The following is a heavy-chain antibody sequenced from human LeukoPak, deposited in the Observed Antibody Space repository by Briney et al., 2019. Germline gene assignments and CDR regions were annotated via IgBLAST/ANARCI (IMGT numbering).Heavy chain of an antibody. CDR2: IKTDGADK. J-gene: IGHJ4*02. V-gene: IGHV3-7*03. Sequence: GGSLRLSCVASGFTFSADWMSWVRQVPGKGLEWVANIKTDGADKYYVDSVKGRFTISRDNSKNTLYLQMNSLRAEDTAVYYCAKDRNDFWSGYYSDYWGQGTLVTVSS. D-gene: IGHD3-3*01. CDR1: GFTFSADW. CDR3: AKDRNDFWSGYYSDY.